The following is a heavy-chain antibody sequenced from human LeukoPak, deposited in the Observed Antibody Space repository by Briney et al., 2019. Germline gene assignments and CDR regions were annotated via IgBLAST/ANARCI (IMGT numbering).Heavy chain of an antibody. V-gene: IGHV3-9*01. D-gene: IGHD3-22*01. Sequence: PGGSLRLSYAASGFTFDDYAMHWVRQAPGKGLEWVSGISWNSGSIGYADSVKGRFTISRDNAKNSLYLQMNSLRAEDTALYYCAKDQREMGYYYGFDYWGQGTLVTVSS. CDR3: AKDQREMGYYYGFDY. CDR1: GFTFDDYA. J-gene: IGHJ4*02. CDR2: ISWNSGSI.